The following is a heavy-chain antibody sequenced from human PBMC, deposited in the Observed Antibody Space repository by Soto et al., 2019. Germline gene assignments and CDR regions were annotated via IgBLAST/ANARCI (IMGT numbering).Heavy chain of an antibody. D-gene: IGHD1-26*01. CDR1: GFTFSSYA. CDR3: AKKEPYYYYGMDV. Sequence: PGGSLRLSCAASGFTFSSYAMSWVCQAPGKGLEWVSAISGSGGSTYYADSVKGRFTISRDNSKHTMYLQMNSLRAEDTAVYYCAKKEPYYYYGMDVWGQGTTVTVSS. V-gene: IGHV3-23*01. CDR2: ISGSGGST. J-gene: IGHJ6*02.